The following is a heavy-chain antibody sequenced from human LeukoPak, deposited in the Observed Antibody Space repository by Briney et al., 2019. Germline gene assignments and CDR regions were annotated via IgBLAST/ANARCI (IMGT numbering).Heavy chain of an antibody. D-gene: IGHD3-9*01. Sequence: GGSLRLSYAASGFTFSSYAMSWVRQAPGKGLEWVSAISGSGGSTYYADSVKGRFTISRDNSKNTLYLQMNSLRAEDTAVYYCATTLEGYDILTGYYNVGFDYWGQGTLVTVSS. CDR1: GFTFSSYA. CDR2: ISGSGGST. V-gene: IGHV3-23*01. CDR3: ATTLEGYDILTGYYNVGFDY. J-gene: IGHJ4*02.